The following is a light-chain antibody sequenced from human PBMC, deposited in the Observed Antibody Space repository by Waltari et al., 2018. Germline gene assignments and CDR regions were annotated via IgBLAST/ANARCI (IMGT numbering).Light chain of an antibody. CDR2: GAS. J-gene: IGKJ1*01. Sequence: EIVLTQSPGTLSLSPGERATLSCRASQSVSSSYFAWSQQKPGQAPRLLIYGASSRATGIPDRFSGSGSGTDFTLTISRLEPEDFAVYYCQQYGSSPRTFGQGTKVEIK. CDR1: QSVSSSY. V-gene: IGKV3-20*01. CDR3: QQYGSSPRT.